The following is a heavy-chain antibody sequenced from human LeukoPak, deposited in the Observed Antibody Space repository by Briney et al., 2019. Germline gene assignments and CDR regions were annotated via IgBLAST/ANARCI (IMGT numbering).Heavy chain of an antibody. Sequence: SETLSLTCTVSGGSISSYYWSWIRQPAGKGLEWIGRIYSSGSTDYNPSLKSRVTMSVDTSKNQFSLKLSSVTAADTAVYYCARGVVRGVIISPYYYYMDVWGKGTTVTVSS. D-gene: IGHD3-10*01. CDR1: GGSISSYY. V-gene: IGHV4-4*07. CDR3: ARGVVRGVIISPYYYYMDV. CDR2: IYSSGST. J-gene: IGHJ6*03.